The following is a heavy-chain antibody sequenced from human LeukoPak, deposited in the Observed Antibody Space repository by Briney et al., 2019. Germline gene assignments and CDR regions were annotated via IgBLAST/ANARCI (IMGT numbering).Heavy chain of an antibody. D-gene: IGHD6-19*01. J-gene: IGHJ4*02. CDR1: GYRFTSYW. Sequence: GESPQILFKGSGYRFTSYWIGWGRRMPGKGGEWMGIIYPGDSDTRYSPSFQGHVTISADKSISTAYLQWSSLKASDTAMYYCARGSSGWYPDYWGQGTLVTVSS. CDR3: ARGSSGWYPDY. V-gene: IGHV5-51*01. CDR2: IYPGDSDT.